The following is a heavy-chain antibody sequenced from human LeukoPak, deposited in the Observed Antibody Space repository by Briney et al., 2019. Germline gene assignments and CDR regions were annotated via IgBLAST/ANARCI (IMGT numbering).Heavy chain of an antibody. CDR3: ARQTVTKLVEWFDP. CDR2: IYYSGST. D-gene: IGHD4-11*01. CDR1: GGSISSSNYY. Sequence: PSETLSLTCTVSGGSISSSNYYWGWIRQPPSKGLEWIGSIYYSGSTYYNPSLKSRVTISVDTSKNQFSLKLSSVTAADTAVYYCARQTVTKLVEWFDPWGQGTLVTVSS. V-gene: IGHV4-39*01. J-gene: IGHJ5*02.